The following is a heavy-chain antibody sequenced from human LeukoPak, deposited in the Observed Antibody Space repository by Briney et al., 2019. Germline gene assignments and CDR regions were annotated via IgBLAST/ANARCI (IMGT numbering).Heavy chain of an antibody. D-gene: IGHD4-17*01. J-gene: IGHJ3*02. CDR1: GFTFTSYG. Sequence: GGSLRLSCAASGFTFTSYGMSWVRQAPGKGLEWVSAISGSGGNIYYADSVKGRFTISRDNSKNTLYLQMNSLRAEDTAVYYCARDFSSDYGDYLDAFDIWGQGTMVTVSS. CDR2: ISGSGGNI. CDR3: ARDFSSDYGDYLDAFDI. V-gene: IGHV3-23*01.